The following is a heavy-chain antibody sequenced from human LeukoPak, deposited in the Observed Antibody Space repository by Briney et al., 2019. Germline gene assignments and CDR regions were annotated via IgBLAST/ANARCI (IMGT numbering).Heavy chain of an antibody. J-gene: IGHJ4*02. CDR3: ARASEGIGYFDT. V-gene: IGHV4-59*01. CDR2: IYHNGRT. Sequence: SETLSLTCTVSGASFSNDYWSWVRQALGKGLEWIGYIYHNGRTNYSPSLKSRITMSIDTSQNQFSLKLTSVTAADTAVYYCARASEGIGYFDTWGRGSLVTVSS. D-gene: IGHD3-3*01. CDR1: GASFSNDY.